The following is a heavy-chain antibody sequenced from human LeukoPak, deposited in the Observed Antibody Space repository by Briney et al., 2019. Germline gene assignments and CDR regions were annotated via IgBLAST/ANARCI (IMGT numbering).Heavy chain of an antibody. J-gene: IGHJ4*02. V-gene: IGHV1-3*01. CDR2: INAGNGNT. CDR1: GYTFTSYA. D-gene: IGHD3-10*01. CDR3: ARKGLLWFGLFDY. Sequence: ASVKVSCKASGYTFTSYAMHWVRQASGQRLEWMGWINAGNGNTKYSQKFQGRVTITRDTSASTAYMELSSLRSEDTAVYYCARKGLLWFGLFDYWGQGTLVTVSS.